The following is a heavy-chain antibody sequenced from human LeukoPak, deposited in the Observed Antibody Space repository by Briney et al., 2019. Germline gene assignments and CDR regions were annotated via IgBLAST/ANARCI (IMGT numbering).Heavy chain of an antibody. V-gene: IGHV7-4-1*02. CDR3: ARKIAASNY. J-gene: IGHJ4*02. D-gene: IGHD2-15*01. CDR2: INTNTGNP. Sequence: VASVKVSCKASGYTFTSYAMNWVRQAPGQGPEWTGWINTNTGNPTYAQGFTGRFVFSLDTSVSTAYLQISSLKAEDTAVYYCARKIAASNYWGQGTLVTVSS. CDR1: GYTFTSYA.